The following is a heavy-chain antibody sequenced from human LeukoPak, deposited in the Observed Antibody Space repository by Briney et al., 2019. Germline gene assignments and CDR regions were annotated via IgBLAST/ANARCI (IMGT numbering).Heavy chain of an antibody. CDR1: DTFNSHG. J-gene: IGHJ5*02. CDR3: ARDPSNTSGWKTWFDP. V-gene: IGHV1-18*04. D-gene: IGHD6-19*01. CDR2: ISAYNGDT. Sequence: ASVKVSCKASDTFNSHGISWVRQAPGQGLEWMGWISAYNGDTNFAQKFQGRVTLTTDRTTSTAYLELRSLRSDDTAVYYCARDPSNTSGWKTWFDPWGQGTLVTVSS.